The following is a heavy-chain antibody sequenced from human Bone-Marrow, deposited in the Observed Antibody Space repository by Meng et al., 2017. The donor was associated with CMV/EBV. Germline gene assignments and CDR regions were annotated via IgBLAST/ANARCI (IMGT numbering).Heavy chain of an antibody. CDR3: VTDDLCSGGDCSVGY. Sequence: ASVKVSCKTSGYTFTGYYMHWVRQAPGKGLEWMGGFDPEDGETIYAQKFQGRVTLTEDTSRNTAYMELRSLRTEDTAVYYCVTDDLCSGGDCSVGYWGQGRLVTVSS. CDR2: FDPEDGET. D-gene: IGHD2-21*02. CDR1: GYTFTGYY. J-gene: IGHJ4*02. V-gene: IGHV1-24*01.